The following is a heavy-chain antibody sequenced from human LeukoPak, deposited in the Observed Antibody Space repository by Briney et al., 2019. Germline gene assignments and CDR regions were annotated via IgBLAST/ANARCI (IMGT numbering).Heavy chain of an antibody. Sequence: SVKVSCKASGGTFSSYAISWVRQAPGQGLEWMGRIIPIFGTANYAQKFQGRVTITTDESTSTAYMELSSLRSEDTAVHYCARADSSGSYFDYWGQGTLVSVSS. CDR2: IIPIFGTA. J-gene: IGHJ4*02. CDR1: GGTFSSYA. V-gene: IGHV1-69*05. CDR3: ARADSSGSYFDY. D-gene: IGHD6-19*01.